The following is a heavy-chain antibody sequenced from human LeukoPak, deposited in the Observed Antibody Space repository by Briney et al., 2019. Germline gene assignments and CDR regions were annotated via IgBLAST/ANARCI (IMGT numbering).Heavy chain of an antibody. CDR2: INPNSGGT. D-gene: IGHD3-10*01. CDR1: GYTFTGYY. Sequence: ASVKVSCKASGYTFTGYYMHWVRQAPGQGLEWMGCINPNSGGTNYAQKLQGRVTMTTDTSTSTAYMELRSLRSDDTAVYYCARSPALIRNAFDIWGQGTMVTVSS. J-gene: IGHJ3*02. V-gene: IGHV1-2*02. CDR3: ARSPALIRNAFDI.